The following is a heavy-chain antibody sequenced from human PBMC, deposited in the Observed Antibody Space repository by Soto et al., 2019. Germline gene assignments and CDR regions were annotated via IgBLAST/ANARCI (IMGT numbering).Heavy chain of an antibody. Sequence: SVKVSCKASGGTFSSYAISWVRQAPGQGLEWMGGIIPIFGTANYAQKFQGRVTITADESTSTAYMELSSLRSEDTAVYYCARVPPHIVVVTATPDYPWGQGTLVTVSS. D-gene: IGHD2-21*02. CDR1: GGTFSSYA. V-gene: IGHV1-69*13. CDR2: IIPIFGTA. J-gene: IGHJ5*02. CDR3: ARVPPHIVVVTATPDYP.